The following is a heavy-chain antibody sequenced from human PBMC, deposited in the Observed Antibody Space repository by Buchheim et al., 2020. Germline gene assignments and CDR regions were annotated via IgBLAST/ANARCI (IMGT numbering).Heavy chain of an antibody. D-gene: IGHD2-2*01. Sequence: VQLVESGGGLVQPGGSLRLSCAASGFTFSNYWMSWVRQAPGKGLEWVANIKQDGSERYYVDSVKGRFTISRDNAKSSLYLQMSSLRAEDTAVYHCARIVVIPAVVDYWGQG. J-gene: IGHJ4*02. V-gene: IGHV3-7*01. CDR1: GFTFSNYW. CDR3: ARIVVIPAVVDY. CDR2: IKQDGSER.